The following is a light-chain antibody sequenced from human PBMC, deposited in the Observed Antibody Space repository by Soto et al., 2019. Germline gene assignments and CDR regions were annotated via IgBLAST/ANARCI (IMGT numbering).Light chain of an antibody. J-gene: IGKJ1*01. CDR1: QSVSYSY. CDR2: GAS. V-gene: IGKV3-15*01. Sequence: EIVLTQSPGTLSLSPGERATLSCRASQSVSYSYLAWYQQKPGQAPRLLIYGASSRATGIPARFSGSGSGTEFTLTISSLQSEDFAVYYCQQYNNWPPAFGQGTKVEIK. CDR3: QQYNNWPPA.